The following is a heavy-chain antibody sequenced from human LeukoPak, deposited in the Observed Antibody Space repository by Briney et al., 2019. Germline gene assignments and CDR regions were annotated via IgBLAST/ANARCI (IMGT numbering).Heavy chain of an antibody. V-gene: IGHV3-7*01. CDR2: IKPDGSEK. CDR1: GFTFSTYW. CDR3: ARMTMVRGARKDDY. J-gene: IGHJ4*02. D-gene: IGHD3-10*01. Sequence: GGSLRLSCAASGFTFSTYWMTWVRQAPGKGLEWVANIKPDGSEKYYVDSVKGRFTTSRDNAKNSLYLQMNSLRVEDTAMYYCARMTMVRGARKDDYWGQGTLVTVSS.